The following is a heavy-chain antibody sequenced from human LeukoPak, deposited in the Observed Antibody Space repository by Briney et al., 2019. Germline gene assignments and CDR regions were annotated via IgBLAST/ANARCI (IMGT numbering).Heavy chain of an antibody. J-gene: IGHJ4*02. CDR3: ARSGGMLTGALDY. D-gene: IGHD3-9*01. CDR1: GYTFATYW. Sequence: PGESLKISCKGSGYTFATYWIGWVRQMPGKGLEWMGIIYPGDSRTTYSPSFQGQVTISADKSIRTAYLQWSSLKASDTAMYYCARSGGMLTGALDYWGQGTLVTVSS. CDR2: IYPGDSRT. V-gene: IGHV5-51*01.